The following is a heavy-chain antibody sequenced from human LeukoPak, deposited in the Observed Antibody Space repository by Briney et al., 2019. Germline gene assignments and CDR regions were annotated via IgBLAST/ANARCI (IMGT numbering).Heavy chain of an antibody. D-gene: IGHD3-10*01. CDR2: IYDSGST. CDR1: GGSIRSSYYY. V-gene: IGHV4-39*07. J-gene: IGHJ6*02. Sequence: SETLSLTCTVSGGSIRSSYYYWGWIRQPPGKGLEWIGSIYDSGSTYYNPSLKSRVTISVDTSKNQFSLKLSSVTAADTAVYYCARVFYGSGSTHYYYYYGMDVWGQGTTVTVSS. CDR3: ARVFYGSGSTHYYYYYGMDV.